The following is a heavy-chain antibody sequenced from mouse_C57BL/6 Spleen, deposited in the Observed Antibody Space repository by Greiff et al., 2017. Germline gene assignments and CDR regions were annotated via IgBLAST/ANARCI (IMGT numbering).Heavy chain of an antibody. J-gene: IGHJ2*01. Sequence: QVQLKQPGAELVKPGASVKLSCTASGYTITSYWMHWVKQRPGRGLEWIGRIAPNSGGTKYNEKFKSKATLTVDKPSSPAYMQLSSLTSEDSAVYYCARAWSFDYWGQGTTLTVSS. CDR3: ARAWSFDY. CDR2: IAPNSGGT. CDR1: GYTITSYW. V-gene: IGHV1-72*01.